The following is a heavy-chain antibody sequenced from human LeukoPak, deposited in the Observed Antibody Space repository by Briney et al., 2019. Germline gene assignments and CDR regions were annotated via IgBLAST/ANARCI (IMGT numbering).Heavy chain of an antibody. Sequence: PGGSLRLSCAASGFTFSSYGMSWVRQAPGKGLEWVSAISGSGGSTYYADSVKGRFTISRDNSKNTLYLQMNSLRAEDTAVYYCAKSSWDGYNFPIGFDYWGQGTLVTVSS. V-gene: IGHV3-23*01. J-gene: IGHJ4*02. CDR3: AKSSWDGYNFPIGFDY. D-gene: IGHD5-24*01. CDR1: GFTFSSYG. CDR2: ISGSGGST.